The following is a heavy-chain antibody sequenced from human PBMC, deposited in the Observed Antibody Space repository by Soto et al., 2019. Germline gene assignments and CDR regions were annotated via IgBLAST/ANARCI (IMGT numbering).Heavy chain of an antibody. J-gene: IGHJ5*02. V-gene: IGHV4-31*03. CDR1: GGSISSGGYY. CDR2: IYYSGST. CDR3: AREHSMVRGVTYNWFDP. Sequence: SETLSLTCTVSGGSISSGGYYWSWIRQHPGKGLEWIGYIYYSGSTYYNPSLKSRVTISVDTSKNQFSLKLSSVTAADTAVYYCAREHSMVRGVTYNWFDPWGQGTLVTVSS. D-gene: IGHD3-10*01.